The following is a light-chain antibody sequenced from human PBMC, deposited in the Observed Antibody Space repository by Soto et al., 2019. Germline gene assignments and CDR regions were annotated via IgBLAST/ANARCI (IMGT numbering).Light chain of an antibody. CDR1: ESVSSY. J-gene: IGKJ1*01. CDR3: QQGHSVPPT. Sequence: EILMTQSPATLSVSPGERVTLSCRASESVSSYLAWYQQKRGQAPRLLIYGGSTRATSIPARFSGSGSGTEFTLTISSLQSEDSAIYFCQQGHSVPPTFGQGTKVEI. V-gene: IGKV3-15*01. CDR2: GGS.